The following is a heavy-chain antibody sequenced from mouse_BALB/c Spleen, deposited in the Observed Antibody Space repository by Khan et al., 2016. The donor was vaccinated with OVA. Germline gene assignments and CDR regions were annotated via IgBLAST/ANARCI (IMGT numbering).Heavy chain of an antibody. V-gene: IGHV3-2*02. J-gene: IGHJ3*01. CDR1: GYSITSDYA. Sequence: EVQLQESGPGLVKPSQSLSLTCTVTGYSITSDYAWNWIRQFPGNKLEWMGFISYSGSTSYNPSLKSRISITRDTSKNQFFLQLNSVTTEDTATXYCARGTVEGFAYWGQGTLVTVSA. D-gene: IGHD1-1*01. CDR3: ARGTVEGFAY. CDR2: ISYSGST.